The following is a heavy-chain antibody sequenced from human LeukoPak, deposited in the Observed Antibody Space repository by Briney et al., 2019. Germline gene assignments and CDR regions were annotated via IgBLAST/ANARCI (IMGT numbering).Heavy chain of an antibody. J-gene: IGHJ4*02. D-gene: IGHD2-2*02. CDR3: AIPAFKAINKFSMGY. CDR1: GYTFTGYY. Sequence: GASVKVSCKASGYTFTGYYMHWVRQAPGQGLEWMGWINPNSGGTNYAQKFQGRVTMTRDTSISTAYMELSRLRSDDTAVYYCAIPAFKAINKFSMGYWGQGTLVTVSS. CDR2: INPNSGGT. V-gene: IGHV1-2*02.